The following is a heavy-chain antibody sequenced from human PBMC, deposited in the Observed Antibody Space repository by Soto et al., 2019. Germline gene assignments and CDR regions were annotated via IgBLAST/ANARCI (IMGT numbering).Heavy chain of an antibody. D-gene: IGHD2-15*01. J-gene: IGHJ6*02. CDR1: GFTFSNCG. CDR3: ARCSRNSCYSYGVDV. V-gene: IGHV3-48*02. Sequence: SGGALRLSCAASGFTFSNCGMNWVRQTPGKGLEWVSYISDSGATKHYADSVKGRFTISRDNGKDSLYLQMNSLRDEDRAVYFCARCSRNSCYSYGVDVWGQGATVTVSS. CDR2: ISDSGATK.